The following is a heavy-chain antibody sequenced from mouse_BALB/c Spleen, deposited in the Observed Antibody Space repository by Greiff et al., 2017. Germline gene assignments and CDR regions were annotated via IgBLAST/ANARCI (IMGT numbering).Heavy chain of an antibody. CDR2: IWGGGST. CDR1: GFSLTDYG. CDR3: AKQYYYGPDWYFDV. V-gene: IGHV2-6-5*01. Sequence: VQLQESGPGLVAPSQSLSITCTVSGFSLTDYGVSWIRQPPGKGLEWLGVIWGGGSTYYNSALKSRLSISKDNSKSQVFLKMNSLQTDDTAMYYCAKQYYYGPDWYFDVWGAGTTVTVSS. D-gene: IGHD1-1*01. J-gene: IGHJ1*01.